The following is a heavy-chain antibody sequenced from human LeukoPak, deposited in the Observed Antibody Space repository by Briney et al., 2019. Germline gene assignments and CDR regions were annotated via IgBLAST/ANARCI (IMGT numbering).Heavy chain of an antibody. Sequence: GGSLRLSCAASGFTVSSYAMHWVRQAPGKGLEWVAVISYGESNQYYADSVKGRFTISRDNSTNTLSLHMNSLRVEDTAVYYCARYSYGHFDYWGQGTLVTVSS. CDR1: GFTVSSYA. V-gene: IGHV3-30*04. D-gene: IGHD5-18*01. CDR2: ISYGESNQ. CDR3: ARYSYGHFDY. J-gene: IGHJ4*02.